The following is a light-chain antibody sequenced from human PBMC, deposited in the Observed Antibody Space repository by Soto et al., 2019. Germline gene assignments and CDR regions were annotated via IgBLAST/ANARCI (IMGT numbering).Light chain of an antibody. V-gene: IGKV3-20*01. CDR1: QSVSSNN. CDR3: QQYGTSFT. J-gene: IGKJ3*01. CDR2: GAS. Sequence: EIVLTQSPGTLSLSPGERATLSCRASQSVSSNNLAWYQQKPGQAPRLLIFGASSRATGIPDRFSGSGSGTDFTLTISRLEPDDFAVYYCQQYGTSFTFGPGTKVDIK.